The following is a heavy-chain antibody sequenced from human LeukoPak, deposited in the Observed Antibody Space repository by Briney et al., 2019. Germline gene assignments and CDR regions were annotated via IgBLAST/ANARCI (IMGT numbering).Heavy chain of an antibody. J-gene: IGHJ4*02. V-gene: IGHV3-33*06. CDR3: AKTDGYTSGWSGIDY. D-gene: IGHD6-19*01. CDR1: GFTFSSYG. Sequence: GRSLRLSCAASGFTFSSYGMHWVRQAPGKGLEWVAVIWYDGSNKYYADSVKGRFTISRDNSKNTLYLQMNSLRVEDTAVYYCAKTDGYTSGWSGIDYWGQGTPVTVSS. CDR2: IWYDGSNK.